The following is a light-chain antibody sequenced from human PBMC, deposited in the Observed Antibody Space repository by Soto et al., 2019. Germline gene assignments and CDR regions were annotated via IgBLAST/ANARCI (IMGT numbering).Light chain of an antibody. J-gene: IGKJ2*01. V-gene: IGKV2-30*01. CDR3: MQGAHWPMYT. CDR1: QGLVFSDGNTY. CDR2: RVS. Sequence: DVVMTQSPLSLPVTLGQPASISCRSSQGLVFSDGNTYLSWFQQRPGQSPRRLIYRVSNRDSGVPDRFSGSGSGADFTLKISRVEAEDVGIYYCMQGAHWPMYTFGQGTKLEIK.